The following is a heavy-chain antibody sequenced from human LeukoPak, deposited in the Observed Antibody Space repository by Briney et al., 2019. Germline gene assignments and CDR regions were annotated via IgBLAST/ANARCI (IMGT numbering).Heavy chain of an antibody. CDR3: ASDCSSTSCYTLDY. J-gene: IGHJ4*02. D-gene: IGHD2-2*02. CDR2: ISGSGGST. V-gene: IGHV3-23*01. CDR1: GFTFSSYA. Sequence: GGSLRLSCAASGFTFSSYAMSWVRQAPGKGLELVSAISGSGGSTYYADSVKGRFTISRDNSKNTLYLQMNSLRAEDTAVYYCASDCSSTSCYTLDYWGQGTLVTVSS.